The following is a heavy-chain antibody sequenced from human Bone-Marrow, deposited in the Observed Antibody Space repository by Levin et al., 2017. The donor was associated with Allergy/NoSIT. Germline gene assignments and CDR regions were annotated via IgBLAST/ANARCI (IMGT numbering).Heavy chain of an antibody. CDR2: IRSKAFGGTT. D-gene: IGHD3-3*01. CDR3: TRDVYVLGFVGWLYYGMDV. CDR1: GFTFADYS. J-gene: IGHJ6*02. V-gene: IGHV3-49*04. Sequence: PGGSLRLSCTPSGFTFADYSMTWVRQAPGKGLEWVGFIRSKAFGGTTEYAASVKGRFTISRDDSRNIAYLQMNSLKTDDTAVYYCTRDVYVLGFVGWLYYGMDVWGQGTTVTVSS.